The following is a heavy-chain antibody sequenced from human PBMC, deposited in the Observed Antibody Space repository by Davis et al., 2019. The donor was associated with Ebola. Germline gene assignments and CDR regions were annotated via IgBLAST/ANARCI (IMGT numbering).Heavy chain of an antibody. CDR2: IRSKANSYAT. CDR1: GFTFSDSA. V-gene: IGHV3-73*01. D-gene: IGHD4-17*01. J-gene: IGHJ2*01. CDR3: TRPSYGDYFWYFDL. Sequence: GESLKISCAASGFTFSDSAMHWLRPACGKGQLWVGRIRSKANSYATAYAASVKGRFTIYRDDSKNTADLQMNSLKTEDTSVYYCTRPSYGDYFWYFDLWGRGTLVTVSS.